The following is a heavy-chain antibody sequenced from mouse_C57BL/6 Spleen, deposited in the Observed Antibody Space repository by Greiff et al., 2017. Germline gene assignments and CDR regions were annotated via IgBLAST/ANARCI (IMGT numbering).Heavy chain of an antibody. D-gene: IGHD2-2*01. J-gene: IGHJ3*01. CDR3: ASKKDGYDDWFAY. CDR2: INPSNGGT. CDR1: GYTFTSYW. Sequence: QVQLQQPGTELVKPGASVKLSCKASGYTFTSYWMHWVKQRPGQGLEWIGNINPSNGGTNYNEKFKSKATLTVDKSSSTAYMQRSSRTSEDSAVYYCASKKDGYDDWFAYCGQGSLVTVSA. V-gene: IGHV1-53*01.